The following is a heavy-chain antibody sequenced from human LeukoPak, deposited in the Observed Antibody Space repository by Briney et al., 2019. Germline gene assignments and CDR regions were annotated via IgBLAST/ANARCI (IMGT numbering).Heavy chain of an antibody. V-gene: IGHV3-23*01. D-gene: IGHD3-22*01. CDR1: GFTFSIYA. J-gene: IGHJ4*02. CDR2: ISGSGGST. CDR3: ARELYYYDSSGSLDH. Sequence: GGSLRLSCAASGFTFSIYAMNWVRQAPGKGLEWVSVISGSGGSTYYADSVKGRFTISRDNAKNSLYLQMNSLRAEDTAVYYCARELYYYDSSGSLDHWGQGTLVTVSS.